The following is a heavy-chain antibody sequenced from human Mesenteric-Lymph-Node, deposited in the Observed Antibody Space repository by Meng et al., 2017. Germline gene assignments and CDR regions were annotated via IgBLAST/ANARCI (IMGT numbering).Heavy chain of an antibody. Sequence: GESLKISCKGSGYSFTSYWIGWVRQMPGKGLEWIGIIYPGDADTRYSPSFQGQVTISADKSISTAYLQWSSLKASDTAMYYCARLRFLSGPAAISDYYYGMDVWGQGTTVTVSS. V-gene: IGHV5-51*01. D-gene: IGHD2-2*01. CDR3: ARLRFLSGPAAISDYYYGMDV. CDR1: GYSFTSYW. J-gene: IGHJ6*02. CDR2: IYPGDADT.